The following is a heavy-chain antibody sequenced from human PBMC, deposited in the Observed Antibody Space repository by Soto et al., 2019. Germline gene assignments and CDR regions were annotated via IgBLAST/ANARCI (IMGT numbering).Heavy chain of an antibody. CDR1: GFSFSDYY. CDR2: ITGGGASI. Sequence: PGGSLRLSCAASGFSFSDYYMSWVRQAPGKGLEWVSYITGGGASIYYADSVKGRFTISRDNAKNSLYLQMHNLSAEDTAVYYCARDLGDAGDLWSGHHIPFDYWGQGTLVTVSS. CDR3: ARDLGDAGDLWSGHHIPFDY. V-gene: IGHV3-11*01. D-gene: IGHD3-3*01. J-gene: IGHJ4*02.